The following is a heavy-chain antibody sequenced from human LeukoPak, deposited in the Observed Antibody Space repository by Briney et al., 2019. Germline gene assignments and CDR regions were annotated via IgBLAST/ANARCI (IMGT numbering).Heavy chain of an antibody. CDR1: GDTFTGYY. CDR2: IIPIFGTA. V-gene: IGHV1-69*06. J-gene: IGHJ6*03. Sequence: GASVKVSCKASGDTFTGYYIHWVRQAPGQGLEWMGGIIPIFGTANYAQKFQGRVTITADKSTSTAYMELSSLRSEDTAVYYCATSWGEQQQLHTHYYMDVWGKGTTVTVSS. CDR3: ATSWGEQQQLHTHYYMDV. D-gene: IGHD6-13*01.